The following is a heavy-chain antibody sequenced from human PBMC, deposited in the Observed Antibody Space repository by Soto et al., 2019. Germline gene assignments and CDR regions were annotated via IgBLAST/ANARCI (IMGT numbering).Heavy chain of an antibody. CDR3: ARLYSGYDYYYYYYMDV. CDR1: GFSFSSYW. D-gene: IGHD5-12*01. Sequence: EVQLVESGGGLVQPGGSLRLSCAASGFSFSSYWMSWVRQAPGKGLEWVANIKQDGSEKYYMDSVKGRFTISRDNAKNSLNLQMNSLRAEDTAVYYCARLYSGYDYYYYYYMDVWGKGTTVTVSS. CDR2: IKQDGSEK. J-gene: IGHJ6*03. V-gene: IGHV3-7*01.